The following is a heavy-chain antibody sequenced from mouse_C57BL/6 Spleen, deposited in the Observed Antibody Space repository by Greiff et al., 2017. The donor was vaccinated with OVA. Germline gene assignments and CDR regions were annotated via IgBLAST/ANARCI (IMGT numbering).Heavy chain of an antibody. CDR2: IYPKNGTT. CDR1: GYTFTGYN. J-gene: IGHJ4*01. D-gene: IGHD1-1*02. CDR3: ARGGPYAMDY. V-gene: IGHV1-39*01. Sequence: EVQLQQSGPELVKPGASVKISCKASGYTFTGYNMNWVKQSPGKSLEWIGEIYPKNGTTSYNQKFKGKATLTVDKSSSTAYMQLNSLTSEDSAVYYCARGGPYAMDYWGQGTSVTVSS.